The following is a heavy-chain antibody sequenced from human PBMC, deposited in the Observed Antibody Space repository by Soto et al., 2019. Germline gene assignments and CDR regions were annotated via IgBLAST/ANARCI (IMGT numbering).Heavy chain of an antibody. D-gene: IGHD1-7*01. Sequence: GESLKISCAASGFTFNSYAMHWVRQAPGKGLEWVAVISYDGSNKYYADSVKGRFTISRDNSKNTLYLQMNSLRAEDTAVYYCARETIYYYYGMDVWGQGTTVTVSS. CDR2: ISYDGSNK. CDR3: ARETIYYYYGMDV. V-gene: IGHV3-30-3*01. J-gene: IGHJ6*02. CDR1: GFTFNSYA.